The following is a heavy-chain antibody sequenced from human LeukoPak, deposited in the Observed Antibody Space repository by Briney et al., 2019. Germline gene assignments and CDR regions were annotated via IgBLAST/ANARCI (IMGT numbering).Heavy chain of an antibody. D-gene: IGHD3-10*01. CDR2: ISSSSSYI. CDR3: AKGRRFGEYRYYYYYGMDV. CDR1: GFTVSSNY. V-gene: IGHV3-21*01. Sequence: PGGSLRLSCAASGFTVSSNYMSWVRQAPGKGLEWVSSISSSSSYIYYADSVKGRFTISRDNAKNSLYLQMNSLRAEDTAVYYCAKGRRFGEYRYYYYYGMDVWGQGTTVTVSS. J-gene: IGHJ6*02.